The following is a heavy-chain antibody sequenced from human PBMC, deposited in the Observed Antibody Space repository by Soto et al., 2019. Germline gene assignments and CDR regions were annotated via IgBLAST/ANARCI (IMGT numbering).Heavy chain of an antibody. CDR2: INSYNGVT. CDR3: ARDRCNRGSFDY. V-gene: IGHV1-18*01. J-gene: IGHJ4*02. D-gene: IGHD4-17*01. Sequence: QVQLVQSGAEVKKPGASVKVSCKASGYTFTDYGITWVRQAPGQGLQWMGWINSYNGVTNNAHSFQGRVSMTTDTSTSTAYLELSSLRSDDTAVYYCARDRCNRGSFDYWGQGSLVTVSS. CDR1: GYTFTDYG.